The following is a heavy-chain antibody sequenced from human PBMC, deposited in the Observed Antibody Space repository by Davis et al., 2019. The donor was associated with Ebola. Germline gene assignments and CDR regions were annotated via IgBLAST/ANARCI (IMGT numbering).Heavy chain of an antibody. J-gene: IGHJ4*02. D-gene: IGHD6-13*01. CDR2: INPHNGNT. CDR1: GYTFTNYG. Sequence: ASVKVSCKASGYTFTNYGITWVRQAPGQGLEWVGWINPHNGNTNYAQNVQGRVTMTTDTSTSTAYMEVGSLRSDDTAVYYCARDVGAAAGSDYWGQGTLVTVSS. CDR3: ARDVGAAAGSDY. V-gene: IGHV1-18*04.